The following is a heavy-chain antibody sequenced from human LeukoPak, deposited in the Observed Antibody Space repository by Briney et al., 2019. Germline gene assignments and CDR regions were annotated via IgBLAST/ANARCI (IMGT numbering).Heavy chain of an antibody. Sequence: ASVTLSFTSSGYTFTSNYMHWVRLRPGQGHELEGLMNPNSGNTGYAQRFQGRVTMTRNTSISTAYLQLSSLRSEDTAVYYCARGKPGSGSYYKVRWFDPWGQGTLLTVSS. J-gene: IGHJ5*02. CDR1: GYTFTSNY. D-gene: IGHD3-10*01. CDR3: ARGKPGSGSYYKVRWFDP. CDR2: MNPNSGNT. V-gene: IGHV1-8*02.